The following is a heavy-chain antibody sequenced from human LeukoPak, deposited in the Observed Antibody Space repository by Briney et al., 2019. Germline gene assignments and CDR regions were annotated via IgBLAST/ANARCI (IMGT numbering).Heavy chain of an antibody. V-gene: IGHV3-21*01. CDR3: ARKGYYASSGYLGYFQH. Sequence: GGSLRLSCAASGFSFNTYSMNWVRQAPGKGLEWVSYISSGSTYIYYADSVKGRFTISRDNGKNSLYLQMNSLSAEDTAVYYCARKGYYASSGYLGYFQHWGQGTLVTVSS. CDR2: ISSGSTYI. J-gene: IGHJ1*01. D-gene: IGHD3-22*01. CDR1: GFSFNTYS.